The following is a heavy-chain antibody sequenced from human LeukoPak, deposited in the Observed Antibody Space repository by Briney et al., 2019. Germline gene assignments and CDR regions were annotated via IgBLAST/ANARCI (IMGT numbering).Heavy chain of an antibody. CDR1: GFTFSTYG. CDR3: AKGPEVRGVIVILKTGEKGALDY. D-gene: IGHD3-10*01. CDR2: IRYDGSNK. V-gene: IGHV3-30*02. Sequence: PGRSLRLSCAASGFTFSTYGMHWVRQAPGKGLEWVAFIRYDGSNKYYADSVKGRFTISRDNSKNTLYLQMSSLRAEDTAVYYCAKGPEVRGVIVILKTGEKGALDYWGQGTLVTVSS. J-gene: IGHJ4*02.